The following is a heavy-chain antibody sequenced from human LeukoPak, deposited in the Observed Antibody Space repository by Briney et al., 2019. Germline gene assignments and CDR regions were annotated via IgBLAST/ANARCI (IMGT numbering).Heavy chain of an antibody. CDR1: GFTFSSYG. J-gene: IGHJ4*02. Sequence: GGSLRLSCTASGFTFSSYGMHWVRQAPGKGLEWVAVISYDGSNKYYADSVKGRFTISRDNSKNTLYLQMNSLRAEDTAVYYCVRVASRAFDYWGQGTLVTVSS. CDR2: ISYDGSNK. V-gene: IGHV3-30*03. CDR3: VRVASRAFDY.